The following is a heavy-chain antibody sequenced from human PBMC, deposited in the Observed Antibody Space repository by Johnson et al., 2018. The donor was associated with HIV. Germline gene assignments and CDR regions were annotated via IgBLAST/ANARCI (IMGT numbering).Heavy chain of an antibody. CDR1: GFTFSIYA. D-gene: IGHD3-9*01. Sequence: QVQLVESGGGVVQPGRSLRLSCAASGFTFSIYAIHWVRQAPGKGLEWVAVISSDGNNKHYADSVKGRFSISRDNSKNTLYLQMNSLRVEDTAVYYCASEIVYDILTGAFDIWGQGTMVTVSS. CDR3: ASEIVYDILTGAFDI. V-gene: IGHV3-30-3*01. J-gene: IGHJ3*02. CDR2: ISSDGNNK.